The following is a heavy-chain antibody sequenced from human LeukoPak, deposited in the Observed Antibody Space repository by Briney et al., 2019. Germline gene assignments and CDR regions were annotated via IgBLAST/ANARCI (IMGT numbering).Heavy chain of an antibody. V-gene: IGHV3-23*01. D-gene: IGHD3-22*01. CDR1: GFTFSSYA. Sequence: PGGSLRLSCAASGFTFSSYAMSWVRQAPGKGLEWVPAISGSGGSTYYADSVKGRFTISRDNSKNTLYLQMNSLRAEDTAVYYCAKDYPYYYDSSGYFLDYFDYWAREPWSPSPQ. CDR3: AKDYPYYYDSSGYFLDYFDY. CDR2: ISGSGGST. J-gene: IGHJ4*02.